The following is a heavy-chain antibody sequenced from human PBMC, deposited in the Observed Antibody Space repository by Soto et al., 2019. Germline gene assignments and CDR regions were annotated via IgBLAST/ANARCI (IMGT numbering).Heavy chain of an antibody. CDR1: GGSISSGDYY. CDR2: IYYSGST. V-gene: IGHV4-30-4*01. J-gene: IGHJ5*02. Sequence: PSETLSLTCTVSGGSISSGDYYWSWIRQPPGKGLEWIGYIYYSGSTYYNPSLKSRVTISVDTSKNQFSLKLSSVTAADTAVYYCARDLSPDSSGYSDWFDPWGQGTLVTVSS. D-gene: IGHD3-22*01. CDR3: ARDLSPDSSGYSDWFDP.